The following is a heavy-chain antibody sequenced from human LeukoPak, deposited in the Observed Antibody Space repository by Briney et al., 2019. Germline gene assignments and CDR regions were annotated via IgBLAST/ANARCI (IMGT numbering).Heavy chain of an antibody. CDR1: GGSFSGYY. CDR2: INHSGST. CDR3: ARALVGARGRGAFDT. Sequence: SETLSLTCAVYGGSFSGYYWSWIRQPPGKGLEWIGEINHSGSTNYNPSLKSRVTISVDTSKNQFSLKLSSVTAADTAVYYCARALVGARGRGAFDTWGQGTMVTVSS. J-gene: IGHJ3*02. V-gene: IGHV4-34*01. D-gene: IGHD1-26*01.